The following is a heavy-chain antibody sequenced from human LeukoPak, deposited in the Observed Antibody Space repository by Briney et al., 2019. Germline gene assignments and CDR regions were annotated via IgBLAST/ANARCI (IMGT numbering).Heavy chain of an antibody. J-gene: IGHJ5*02. CDR2: IFYTGSI. V-gene: IGHV4-59*08. CDR3: ARSCSASYASPAGWFDP. D-gene: IGHD3-16*01. CDR1: GGSISNYY. Sequence: SETLSLTCSVSGGSISNYYWSWIRQPPGKGLEWIGYIFYTGSINYNPSLRGRVTISVDTSKSQFSLRLSSVTAADTAVYYCARSCSASYASPAGWFDPWGRGTLVTVSS.